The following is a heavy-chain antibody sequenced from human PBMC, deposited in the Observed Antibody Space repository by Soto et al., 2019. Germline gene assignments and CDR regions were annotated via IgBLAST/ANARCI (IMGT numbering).Heavy chain of an antibody. CDR1: GFSFSTYS. CDR2: ISSSSSII. J-gene: IGHJ5*02. Sequence: HPGGSLRLSCAASGFSFSTYSMNWVRQAPGKGLEWVSYISSSSSIISYADSVKGRFTISRDNAKNSLYLQVNSLRAEDTAVYFCARGPHSSGWYLTSHWFDPWGQGTRVIVAS. V-gene: IGHV3-48*01. D-gene: IGHD6-19*01. CDR3: ARGPHSSGWYLTSHWFDP.